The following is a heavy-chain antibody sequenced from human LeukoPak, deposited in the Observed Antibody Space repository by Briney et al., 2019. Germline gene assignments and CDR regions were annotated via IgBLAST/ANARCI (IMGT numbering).Heavy chain of an antibody. V-gene: IGHV4-31*03. J-gene: IGHJ4*02. CDR2: IYYSGST. CDR1: GGSISSGGYY. Sequence: PSETLSLTCTVSGGSISSGGYYWSWIRQHPGKGLEWIGYIYYSGSTYYNPSLKSRVTISVDTSKNQFTLKLSSVTAADTAVYYCARRVGAHKYYFDYWGQGTLVTVSS. D-gene: IGHD1-26*01. CDR3: ARRVGAHKYYFDY.